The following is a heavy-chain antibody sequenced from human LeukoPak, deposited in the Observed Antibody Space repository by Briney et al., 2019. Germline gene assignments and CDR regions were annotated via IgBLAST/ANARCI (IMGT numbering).Heavy chain of an antibody. Sequence: GGSLRLSCAASGFTFSSYAMNWVRQAPGKGLEWVSSISSSSSYIYYADSVKGRFTISRDNAKNSLYLQMHSLRAEDTAVYYCAREADRYGMDVWGQGTTVTVSS. CDR2: ISSSSSYI. J-gene: IGHJ6*02. CDR3: AREADRYGMDV. CDR1: GFTFSSYA. V-gene: IGHV3-21*01.